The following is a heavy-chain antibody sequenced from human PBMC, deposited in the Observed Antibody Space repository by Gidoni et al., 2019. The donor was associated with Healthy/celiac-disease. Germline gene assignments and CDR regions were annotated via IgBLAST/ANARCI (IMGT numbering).Heavy chain of an antibody. Sequence: QVQLVESGGGVVQPGRSLRRSCAASGFTFSSNAMHWVRQAPGKVLEWVAVISYDGSNKYYADSVKGRFTISRDNSKNTLYLQMNSLRAEDTAVYYCAREGPNYYYGMDVWGQGTTVTVSS. J-gene: IGHJ6*02. CDR1: GFTFSSNA. CDR2: ISYDGSNK. V-gene: IGHV3-30-3*01. CDR3: AREGPNYYYGMDV.